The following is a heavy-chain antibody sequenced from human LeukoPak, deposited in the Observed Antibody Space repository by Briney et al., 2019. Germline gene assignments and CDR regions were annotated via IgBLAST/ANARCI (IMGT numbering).Heavy chain of an antibody. CDR1: GGSFSGYY. Sequence: PSETLSLTCAVYGGSFSGYYWSWIRQPPGKGLEWIGGINHSGNTNHNPSLKSRVTISVDTSKNQFSLKLSSVTAADTAVYYCARDRPVRYCSSTSCYQRGYYYGMDVWGQGTTVTVSS. D-gene: IGHD2-2*01. CDR2: INHSGNT. J-gene: IGHJ6*02. CDR3: ARDRPVRYCSSTSCYQRGYYYGMDV. V-gene: IGHV4-34*01.